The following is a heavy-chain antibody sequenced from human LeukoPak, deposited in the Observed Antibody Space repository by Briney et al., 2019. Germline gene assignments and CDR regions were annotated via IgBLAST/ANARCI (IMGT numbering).Heavy chain of an antibody. V-gene: IGHV4-4*07. D-gene: IGHD2-15*01. CDR2: IHSSGSS. J-gene: IGHJ4*02. CDR1: GDSISSNS. CDR3: ARGNIVVVVAATGGTFDY. Sequence: PSETLSLTCTVSGDSISSNSWSWIRQPAGKGLEWIGRIHSSGSSNYNPSVKSRVTMSIDTSMNQFSLKLNSVTAADTAVYYCARGNIVVVVAATGGTFDYWGQGTLVTVSS.